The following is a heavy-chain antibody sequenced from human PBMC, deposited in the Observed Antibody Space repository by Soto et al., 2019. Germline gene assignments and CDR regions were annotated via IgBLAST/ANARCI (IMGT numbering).Heavy chain of an antibody. CDR2: INHSGST. CDR3: ARVTGRYYYGMDV. Sequence: QVQLQQWGAGLLKPSETLSLTCAVYGGSFSGYYWSWIRQPPGKGRGWIGEINHSGSTNYNPSLKSRVTISVDTSKIQFSLKLSSVTAADTAVYYCARVTGRYYYGMDVWGQGTTVTVSS. V-gene: IGHV4-34*01. J-gene: IGHJ6*02. CDR1: GGSFSGYY.